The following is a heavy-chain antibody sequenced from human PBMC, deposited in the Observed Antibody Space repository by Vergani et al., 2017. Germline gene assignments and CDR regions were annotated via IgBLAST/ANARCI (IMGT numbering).Heavy chain of an antibody. D-gene: IGHD3-3*01. CDR2: ISSSSSYI. V-gene: IGHV3-21*01. J-gene: IGHJ6*03. Sequence: EVPLVESGGGLVKPGGSLRLSCAASGFTFSSYSMNWVRQAPGKGLEWVSSISSSSSYIYYADSVKGRFTISRDNAKNSLYLQMNSLRAEDTAVYYCARDLRGGKYYDFQANYYYYMDVWGKGTTVTVSS. CDR1: GFTFSSYS. CDR3: ARDLRGGKYYDFQANYYYYMDV.